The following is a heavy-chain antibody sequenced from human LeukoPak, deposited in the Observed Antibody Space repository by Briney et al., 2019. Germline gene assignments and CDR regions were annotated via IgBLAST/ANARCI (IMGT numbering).Heavy chain of an antibody. J-gene: IGHJ6*03. D-gene: IGHD4-17*01. V-gene: IGHV3-30*02. CDR2: IRYDGSNK. CDR1: GFTFSSYG. CDR3: AKIRMTTVTTNRNYYYYYYMDV. Sequence: GGSLRLSCAASGFTFSSYGIHWVRQAPGKGLEWVAFIRYDGSNKYYADSVKGRFTISRDNSKNTLYLQMNSLRAEDTAVYYCAKIRMTTVTTNRNYYYYYYMDVWGKGTTVTVSS.